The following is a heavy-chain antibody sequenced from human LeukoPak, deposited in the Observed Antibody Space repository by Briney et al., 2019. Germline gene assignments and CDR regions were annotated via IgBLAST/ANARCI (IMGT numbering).Heavy chain of an antibody. D-gene: IGHD6-19*01. V-gene: IGHV3-7*03. CDR2: INQGGSQK. Sequence: QTGGSLRLSCEASGFTFGTFWTSWVRQAPGKGLEWVANINQGGSQKNYVDSVRGRFTIDRDDAKNSLYLRMNSLRAEDTAMYFCVRDKGGWNPFDYWGQGTLVTVSS. CDR1: GFTFGTFW. CDR3: VRDKGGWNPFDY. J-gene: IGHJ4*02.